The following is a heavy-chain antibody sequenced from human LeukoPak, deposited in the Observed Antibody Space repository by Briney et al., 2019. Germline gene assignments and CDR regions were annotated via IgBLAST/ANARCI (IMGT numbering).Heavy chain of an antibody. CDR1: GGSISSYY. CDR3: ARLNWVPGSTWPKIDS. V-gene: IGHV4-59*08. CDR2: IYYSGST. D-gene: IGHD6-13*01. J-gene: IGHJ4*02. Sequence: PSETLSLTCTVSGGSISSYYWSWVRQPPGKGLEWIGYIYYSGSTNYNHSLKSRVTISLDTSKNQFSPNLSSVTAADTAVYYCARLNWVPGSTWPKIDSWGRGTLVTVSS.